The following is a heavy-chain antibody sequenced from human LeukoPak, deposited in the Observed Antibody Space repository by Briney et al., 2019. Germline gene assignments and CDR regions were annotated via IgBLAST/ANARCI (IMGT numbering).Heavy chain of an antibody. CDR3: ARGVHYYMDV. J-gene: IGHJ6*03. V-gene: IGHV5-51*01. CDR1: GYSFTTYW. D-gene: IGHD3-10*01. CDR2: IYPADSDT. Sequence: GESLKISCEGSGYSFTTYWIGWVRQMPGKGPEWMGIIYPADSDTRYSPSFQGQVTISADKSITTAYLQWSSLKASDTAMYYCARGVHYYMDVWGKGTTVTVSS.